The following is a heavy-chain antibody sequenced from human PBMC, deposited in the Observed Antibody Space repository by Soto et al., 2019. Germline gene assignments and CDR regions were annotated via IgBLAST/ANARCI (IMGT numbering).Heavy chain of an antibody. CDR1: GTAITSGGSY. Sequence: QVWLQESGPGPVKPSQTLSLTCTVSGTAITSGGSYWTWIRQHPGKGLEWIGYIYYSGSTKYNPSLESRVTMSLDTSKSLFSLRLNSVTAADTAVYYCVTNRGDYDGSFFAHWGQGTLVTVSS. CDR2: IYYSGST. CDR3: VTNRGDYDGSFFAH. J-gene: IGHJ4*02. D-gene: IGHD3-16*01. V-gene: IGHV4-31*04.